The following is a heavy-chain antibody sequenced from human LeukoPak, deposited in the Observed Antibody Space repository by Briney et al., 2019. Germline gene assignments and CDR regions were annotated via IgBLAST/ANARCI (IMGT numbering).Heavy chain of an antibody. CDR2: INHSGST. D-gene: IGHD5-18*01. J-gene: IGHJ4*02. V-gene: IGHV4-34*01. CDR3: ARELVDTAMVIFDY. Sequence: SETLSLTCAVYGGSFSGYYWSWIRQPPGKGLEWIGEINHSGSTNYNPSLKSRVTISVDTSKNQFSLKLSSVTAADTAVYYCARELVDTAMVIFDYWGQGTLVTVSS. CDR1: GGSFSGYY.